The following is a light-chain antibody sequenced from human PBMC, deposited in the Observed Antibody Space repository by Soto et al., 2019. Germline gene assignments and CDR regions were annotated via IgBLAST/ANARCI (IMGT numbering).Light chain of an antibody. J-gene: IGKJ2*01. Sequence: EIVLTQSPGTLSLSAGERATLSCRGSQSISSNFLAWYQQKPGQAPRLLIYGASSRATGIPDRFSGSGSGTDFTLTISGLEPEESAVYYCQQSDRFPYTFGQGTKLEIK. CDR1: QSISSNF. V-gene: IGKV3-20*01. CDR2: GAS. CDR3: QQSDRFPYT.